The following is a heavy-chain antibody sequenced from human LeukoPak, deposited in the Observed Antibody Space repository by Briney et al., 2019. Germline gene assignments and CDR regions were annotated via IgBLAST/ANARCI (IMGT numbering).Heavy chain of an antibody. CDR1: GFTFSSYS. CDR3: AKVSYYGSGCPDY. J-gene: IGHJ4*02. CDR2: ISSSSSYV. D-gene: IGHD3-10*01. Sequence: KTGGSLRLSCAASGFTFSSYSMNWVRQAPGKGLEWVSSISSSSSYVYYADSVKGRFTISRDNSKNTLYLQMNSLRAEDTAVYYCAKVSYYGSGCPDYWGQGTLVTVSS. V-gene: IGHV3-21*04.